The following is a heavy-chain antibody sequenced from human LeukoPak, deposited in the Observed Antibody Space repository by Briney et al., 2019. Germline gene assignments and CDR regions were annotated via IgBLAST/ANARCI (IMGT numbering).Heavy chain of an antibody. D-gene: IGHD4-17*01. CDR3: ARDRDYGDYVAAFDI. J-gene: IGHJ3*02. CDR2: IYYSGST. V-gene: IGHV4-59*12. CDR1: GGSISSYY. Sequence: PSETLSLTCTVSGGSISSYYWSWVRQPPGKGLEWIGYIYYSGSTNYNPSLKSRVTMSVDTSKNQFSLKLSSVTAADTAVYYCARDRDYGDYVAAFDIWGQGTMVTVSS.